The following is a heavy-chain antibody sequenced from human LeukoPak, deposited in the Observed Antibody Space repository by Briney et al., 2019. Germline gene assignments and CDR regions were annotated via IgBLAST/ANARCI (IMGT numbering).Heavy chain of an antibody. CDR1: GGSISSYY. Sequence: PSETLSLTCTVSGGSISSYYWSWIRQPPGKGLEWIGYIYYSGSTNYNPSLKSRVTISVDTSKNQFSLKLSSVTAADTAVYCCAIHYGSGSSLDYWGQGTLVTVSS. V-gene: IGHV4-59*01. J-gene: IGHJ4*02. CDR2: IYYSGST. CDR3: AIHYGSGSSLDY. D-gene: IGHD3-10*01.